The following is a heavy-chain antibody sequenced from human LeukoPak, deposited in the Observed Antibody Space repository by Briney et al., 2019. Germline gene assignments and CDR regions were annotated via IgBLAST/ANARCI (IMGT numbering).Heavy chain of an antibody. CDR2: INPNSGGT. D-gene: IGHD2-2*01. CDR1: GYTFTGYY. J-gene: IGHJ5*02. CDR3: ARGPIVVVPAAISRESWFDP. V-gene: IGHV1-2*02. Sequence: GASVKVSCKASGYTFTGYYMHWVRQAPGQGLEWMGWINPNSGGTNYAQKIQGRVTMTRDTSISTAYIELSSLRSDDTAVYYCARGPIVVVPAAISRESWFDPWGQGTLVTVSS.